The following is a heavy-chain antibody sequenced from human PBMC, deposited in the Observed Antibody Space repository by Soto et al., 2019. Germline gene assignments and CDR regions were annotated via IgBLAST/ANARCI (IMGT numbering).Heavy chain of an antibody. D-gene: IGHD3-3*01. V-gene: IGHV1-3*01. CDR3: ARDGGLQEGLFPDGNWFDP. Sequence: QVQLVQSGAEVKKPVASVKVSCTASGYTFTSYAMHWVRQAPGQSLEWMGWINAGNGNTKYSQKFKGRVTITRDTSASTAYMELSSLRSEDTAVYYCARDGGLQEGLFPDGNWFDPWGQGTLVTVSS. CDR2: INAGNGNT. CDR1: GYTFTSYA. J-gene: IGHJ5*02.